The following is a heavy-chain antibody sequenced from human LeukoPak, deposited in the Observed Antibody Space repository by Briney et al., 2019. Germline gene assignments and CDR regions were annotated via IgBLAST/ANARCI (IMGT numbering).Heavy chain of an antibody. CDR2: ISYDGSNK. Sequence: PGGSLRLSCAASGFTFSSYAMHWVRQAPGKGLEWVAVISYDGSNKYYADSVKGRFTISRDNSKNTLYLQMNSLRAEDTAVYYCARGSVESGWGQGTQVTVSS. V-gene: IGHV3-30*04. CDR3: ARGSVESG. CDR1: GFTFSSYA. J-gene: IGHJ4*02.